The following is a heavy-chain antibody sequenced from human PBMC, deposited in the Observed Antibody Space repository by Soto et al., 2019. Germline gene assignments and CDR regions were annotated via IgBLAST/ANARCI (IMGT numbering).Heavy chain of an antibody. V-gene: IGHV3-73*01. J-gene: IGHJ5*01. CDR2: IRSKTNDYAT. CDR3: TRPDSASYFGGDCYLYSRFDS. D-gene: IGHD2-21*02. Sequence: PGGSLRLSCAASGFTFSDSAMHWVRQASGKGLEWVGRIRSKTNDYATRYAASVKGRFTISRDDSKNTAYLQMNNVKAEDTAVYYCTRPDSASYFGGDCYLYSRFDSWGQGALVTVAS. CDR1: GFTFSDSA.